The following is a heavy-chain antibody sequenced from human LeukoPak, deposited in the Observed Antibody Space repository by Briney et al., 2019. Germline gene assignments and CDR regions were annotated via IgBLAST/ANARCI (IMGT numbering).Heavy chain of an antibody. J-gene: IGHJ4*02. Sequence: SQTLSLTCTVSGGSISSGDYYWSWIRQPPGKGLEWIGYIYYSGSTYYNPSLKSRVTISVDTSKNQFSLKLSSVTAADTAVYYCARDRVGTTMIVMDFWGQGTLVTVSS. D-gene: IGHD3-22*01. CDR1: GGSISSGDYY. V-gene: IGHV4-30-4*01. CDR3: ARDRVGTTMIVMDF. CDR2: IYYSGST.